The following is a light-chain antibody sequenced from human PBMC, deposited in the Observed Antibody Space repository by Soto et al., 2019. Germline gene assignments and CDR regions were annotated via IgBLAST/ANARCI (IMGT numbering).Light chain of an antibody. CDR1: QSISSW. V-gene: IGKV1-5*03. CDR2: KAS. J-gene: IGKJ2*01. Sequence: DIQMTQSPSTLSASVGDRVTITCRASQSISSWLAWYQQKPGKAPKLLIYKASSLESGVPSSFGGSGSGTEFTLTISSLQPDDFATYYCQQYNSFPYTFGQGTKLEIK. CDR3: QQYNSFPYT.